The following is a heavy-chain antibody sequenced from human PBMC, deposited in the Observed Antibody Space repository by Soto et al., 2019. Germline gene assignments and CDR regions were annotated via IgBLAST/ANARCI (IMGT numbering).Heavy chain of an antibody. CDR2: IYYSGST. Sequence: QLQLQESGPGLVKPSETLSLTCTVSGGSISSSSYYWGWIRQPPGKGLEWIGSIYYSGSTYYNPSLKSRVTISVDTSKNQFSLKLSSVTAADTAVYYCARRPTGWMATITMFAFDIWGQGTMVTVSS. CDR1: GGSISSSSYY. J-gene: IGHJ3*02. D-gene: IGHD5-12*01. CDR3: ARRPTGWMATITMFAFDI. V-gene: IGHV4-39*01.